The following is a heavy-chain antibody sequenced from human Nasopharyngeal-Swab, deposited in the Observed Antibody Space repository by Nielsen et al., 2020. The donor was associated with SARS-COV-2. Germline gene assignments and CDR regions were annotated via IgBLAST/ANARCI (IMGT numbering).Heavy chain of an antibody. CDR1: GGSFSGYY. CDR3: ARINSSGYYYGY. J-gene: IGHJ4*02. CDR2: INHSGST. V-gene: IGHV4-34*01. D-gene: IGHD3-22*01. Sequence: SETLSLTYAVYGGSFSGYYWSWIRQPPGKGLEWIGEINHSGSTNYNPSLKSRVTISVDTSKNQFSLKLSSVTAADTAVYYCARINSSGYYYGYWGQGTLVTVSS.